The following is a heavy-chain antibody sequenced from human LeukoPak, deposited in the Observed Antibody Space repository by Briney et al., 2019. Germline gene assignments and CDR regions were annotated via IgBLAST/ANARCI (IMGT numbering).Heavy chain of an antibody. CDR1: GDSISSGDYY. CDR2: ISSSGST. V-gene: IGHV4-61*02. Sequence: SETLSLTCTVSGDSISSGDYYWSWIRQPAGKGLEWIGRISSSGSTNYNPSLKSRVTISVDTSKNQFSLKLSSVTAADTAVYYCARPWGSGSYPHWGQGTLVTVSS. CDR3: ARPWGSGSYPH. D-gene: IGHD3-10*01. J-gene: IGHJ4*02.